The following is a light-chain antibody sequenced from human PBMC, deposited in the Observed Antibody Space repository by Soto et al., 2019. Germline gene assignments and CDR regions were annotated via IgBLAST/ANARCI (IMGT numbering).Light chain of an antibody. CDR3: QSYDSSLSGVV. CDR1: RSNIGAGYD. CDR2: GNS. V-gene: IGLV1-40*01. Sequence: QSVLTQPPSVSGAPGQRVTISCTGSRSNIGAGYDVHWYQQLPGTAPKLLIYGNSNRPSGVPDRFSGTKSGTSASLAITGLQAEDGADYYSQSYDSSLSGVVFGGGTKLTVL. J-gene: IGLJ2*01.